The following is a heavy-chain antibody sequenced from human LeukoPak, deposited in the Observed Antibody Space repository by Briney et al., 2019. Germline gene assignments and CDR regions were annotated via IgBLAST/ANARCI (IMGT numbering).Heavy chain of an antibody. Sequence: SGPTLVKPTQTLTLTCTFSVFSLSTSGVGVGWIRQPPGKALEWLALIYWDDDKRYSPSLKSRLTITKDTSKNQVVLTMTNMDPVDTATYYCAHRRYLLYDSSGSDNLFDPWGQGTLVTVSS. J-gene: IGHJ5*02. CDR3: AHRRYLLYDSSGSDNLFDP. D-gene: IGHD3-22*01. V-gene: IGHV2-5*02. CDR1: VFSLSTSGVG. CDR2: IYWDDDK.